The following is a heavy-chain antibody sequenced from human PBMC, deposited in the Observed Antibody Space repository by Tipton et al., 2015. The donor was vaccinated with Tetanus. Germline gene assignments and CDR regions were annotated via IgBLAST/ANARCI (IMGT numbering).Heavy chain of an antibody. D-gene: IGHD6-19*01. Sequence: SLRLSCVASGFTFSSYEMNWVRQAPGKGLEWVSYISSSGSTIYYADSVKGRFTISRDNAKNSLYLQMNSLRAEDTAVYYCARDQAYSSGWYDYWGQGTLVTVSS. V-gene: IGHV3-48*03. J-gene: IGHJ4*02. CDR2: ISSSGSTI. CDR1: GFTFSSYE. CDR3: ARDQAYSSGWYDY.